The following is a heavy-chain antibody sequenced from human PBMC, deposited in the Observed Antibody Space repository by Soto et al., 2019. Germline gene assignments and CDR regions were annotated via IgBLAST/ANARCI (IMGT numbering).Heavy chain of an antibody. D-gene: IGHD5-18*01. CDR2: IVPMFGTA. CDR1: GGTFSNYA. Sequence: SVKVSCKASGGTFSNYAISWVRQAPGQVLEWMGGIVPMFGTANYAQKFQGRVTITADESTSTAYMELRSLRSDDTAVYYCARDVGYGLIDYWGQGTLVTVSS. CDR3: ARDVGYGLIDY. J-gene: IGHJ4*02. V-gene: IGHV1-69*13.